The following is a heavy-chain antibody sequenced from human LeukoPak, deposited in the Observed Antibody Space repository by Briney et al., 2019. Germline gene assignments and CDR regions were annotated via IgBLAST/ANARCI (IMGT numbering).Heavy chain of an antibody. V-gene: IGHV3-7*04. D-gene: IGHD3-3*02. CDR2: IKQDGSEK. Sequence: GGSLRLSCAASGFTFSSYWMSWVRQAPGKGLEWVANIKQDGSEKYYVDSVKGRFTISRDNAKNSLYLQMNSLRAEDTAVYYCARGRIFGVVTRAFDIWGQGQWSPSLQ. J-gene: IGHJ3*02. CDR1: GFTFSSYW. CDR3: ARGRIFGVVTRAFDI.